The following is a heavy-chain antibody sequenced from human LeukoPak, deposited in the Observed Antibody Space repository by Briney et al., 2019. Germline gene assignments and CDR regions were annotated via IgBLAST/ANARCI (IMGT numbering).Heavy chain of an antibody. V-gene: IGHV4-59*01. CDR3: ARVSDSSGYNRYLNFDY. CDR2: IYYSGST. Sequence: PSETLSLTCTVSGGSISSYYWSWIRQPPGKGLEWIGYIYYSGSTNYNPSLKSRVTISLDTSKNQFSLKLSSVTAADTAVYYCARVSDSSGYNRYLNFDYWGQGTLVTVSS. D-gene: IGHD3-22*01. CDR1: GGSISSYY. J-gene: IGHJ4*02.